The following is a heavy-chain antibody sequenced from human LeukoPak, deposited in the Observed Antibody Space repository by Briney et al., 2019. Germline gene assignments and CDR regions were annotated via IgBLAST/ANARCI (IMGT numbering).Heavy chain of an antibody. Sequence: ASVKVSCKAFGYTFNSHGISWVRQAPGQGLEWVGWISAYCGDTNYAQKFQGRVTLTTDRTTSTAYLELRSLRSDDTAVYYCARDVGVAVHYMDVWGKGTTVTVSS. D-gene: IGHD2-15*01. CDR1: GYTFNSHG. CDR3: ARDVGVAVHYMDV. CDR2: ISAYCGDT. V-gene: IGHV1-18*04. J-gene: IGHJ6*03.